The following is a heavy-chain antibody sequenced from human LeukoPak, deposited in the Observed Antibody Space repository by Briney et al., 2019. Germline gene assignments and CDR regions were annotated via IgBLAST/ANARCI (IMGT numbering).Heavy chain of an antibody. CDR2: INPNSGGT. Sequence: ASVTVSCKASGYTFTGYYMHWVRQAPGQGLEWMGWINPNSGGTNYAQKFQGRVTMTRDKSISTAYLQWSSLKASDTAMYYCARLRYNWNAGYFDYWGQGTLVTVSS. CDR3: ARLRYNWNAGYFDY. J-gene: IGHJ4*02. V-gene: IGHV1-2*02. CDR1: GYTFTGYY. D-gene: IGHD1-20*01.